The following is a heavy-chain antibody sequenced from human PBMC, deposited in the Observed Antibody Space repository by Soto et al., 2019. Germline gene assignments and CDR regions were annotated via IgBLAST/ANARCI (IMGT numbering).Heavy chain of an antibody. CDR2: ISAYNGNT. D-gene: IGHD1-7*01. CDR1: GYTFTSYG. CDR3: ARDRARMELRPGGWFDP. V-gene: IGHV1-18*04. Sequence: SVKVSCKASGYTFTSYGISWVRQTPGQGLEWMGWISAYNGNTNYAQKLQGRVTMTTDTSTSTAYMELSSLRFEDTAVYSCARDRARMELRPGGWFDPWGQGSLVTVSS. J-gene: IGHJ5*02.